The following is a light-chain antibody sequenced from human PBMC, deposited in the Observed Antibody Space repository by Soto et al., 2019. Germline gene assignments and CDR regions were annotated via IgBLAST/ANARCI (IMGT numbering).Light chain of an antibody. J-gene: IGKJ1*01. CDR2: DAS. CDR3: QVRDVWLS. Sequence: IVLTQSPATLSLSPGERAALSCRASQSVSTSLAWYQHKPGQAPRLFIYDASKRAPGIPARFSGSGSGTDFTLTISSLEFEDFAVYNCQVRDVWLSFGQGTKVEIK. CDR1: QSVSTS. V-gene: IGKV3-11*01.